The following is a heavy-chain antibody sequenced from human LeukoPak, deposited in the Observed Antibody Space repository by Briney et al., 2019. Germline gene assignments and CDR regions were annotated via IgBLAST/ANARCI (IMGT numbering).Heavy chain of an antibody. V-gene: IGHV1-2*02. Sequence: ASVKVSCKASGYTFTGYHIHWVRQAPGQGLEWMGWINPKSGGTNYAQKFEGRVTMTRDTSVSTVYMELSRLKSDDTAVYYCARAPSYCGGDCNWFDPWGQGTLVTVSS. CDR1: GYTFTGYH. J-gene: IGHJ5*02. CDR3: ARAPSYCGGDCNWFDP. D-gene: IGHD2-21*01. CDR2: INPKSGGT.